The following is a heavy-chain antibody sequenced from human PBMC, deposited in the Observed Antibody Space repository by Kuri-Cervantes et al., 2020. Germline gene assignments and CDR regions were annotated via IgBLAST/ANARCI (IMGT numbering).Heavy chain of an antibody. Sequence: ASVKVSCKVSGYSLGDYFIHWVQQAPGKGLEWVGLVDPEDGETMYAERLQGRVTITADAASHTYYMNLSYLRSEDTAVYYCATWRSGVEDYWGQGTQVTVSS. CDR3: ATWRSGVEDY. J-gene: IGHJ4*02. V-gene: IGHV1-69-2*01. CDR2: VDPEDGET. CDR1: GYSLGDYF.